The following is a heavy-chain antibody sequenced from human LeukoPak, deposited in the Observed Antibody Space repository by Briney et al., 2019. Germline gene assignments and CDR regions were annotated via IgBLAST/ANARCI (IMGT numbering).Heavy chain of an antibody. CDR3: ARDRDVDTAMP. D-gene: IGHD5-18*01. V-gene: IGHV3-48*01. Sequence: GGSLRLSCAASGFTFSSYSMNWVRQAPGKGLEWVSYISSSSTIYYADSVKGRFTISRDNAKNSLYLRMNSLRAEDTAVYYCARDRDVDTAMPWGKGTTVTVSS. CDR1: GFTFSSYS. CDR2: ISSSSTI. J-gene: IGHJ6*04.